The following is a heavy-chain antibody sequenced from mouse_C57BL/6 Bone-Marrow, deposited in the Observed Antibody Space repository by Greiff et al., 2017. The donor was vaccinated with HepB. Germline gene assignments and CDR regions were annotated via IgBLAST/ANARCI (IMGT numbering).Heavy chain of an antibody. CDR3: ARYYGSSYGTY. V-gene: IGHV3-6*01. D-gene: IGHD1-1*01. Sequence: EVQLQESGPGLVKPSQSLSLTCSVTGYSITSGYYWNWIRQFPGNKLEWMGYISYDGSNNYNPSLKNRISITRDTSKNQFFLKLNSVTTEDTATYYCARYYGSSYGTYWGQGTLVTVSA. CDR2: ISYDGSN. CDR1: GYSITSGYY. J-gene: IGHJ3*01.